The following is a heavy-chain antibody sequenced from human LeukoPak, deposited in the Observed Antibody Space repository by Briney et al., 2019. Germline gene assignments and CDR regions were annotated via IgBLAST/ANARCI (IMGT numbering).Heavy chain of an antibody. CDR2: IWYDGSNK. CDR1: GFTFNTYA. CDR3: VRDPSCSGGGCYYYYGMDV. V-gene: IGHV3-33*01. Sequence: GGSLRLSCAASGFTFNTYAIHWVRQAPGKGLEWVAVIWYDGSNKYYADSVRGRFTISRDNSKNTLHLQMNSLRADDTAIYYCVRDPSCSGGGCYYYYGMDVWGQGTTVTVSS. D-gene: IGHD2-15*01. J-gene: IGHJ6*02.